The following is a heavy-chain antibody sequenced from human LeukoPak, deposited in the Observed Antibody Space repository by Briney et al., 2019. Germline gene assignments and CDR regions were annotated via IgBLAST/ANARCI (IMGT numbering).Heavy chain of an antibody. J-gene: IGHJ6*03. V-gene: IGHV1-46*01. CDR1: GYTFTSYY. D-gene: IGHD3-22*01. CDR2: INPSGGST. CDR3: ARVADDYCDSSGYLGV. Sequence: GASVKVSCKASGYTFTSYYMHWVRQAPGQGLEWMGIINPSGGSTSYAQKFQGRVTMTRDTSTSTVYMELSSLRSEDTAVYYCARVADDYCDSSGYLGVWGKGTTVTVSS.